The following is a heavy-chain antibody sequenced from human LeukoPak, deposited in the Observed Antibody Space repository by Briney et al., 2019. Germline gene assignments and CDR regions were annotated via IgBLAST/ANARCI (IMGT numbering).Heavy chain of an antibody. CDR3: ARGGSSGGDGLDV. J-gene: IGHJ6*02. V-gene: IGHV1-69*04. CDR1: GYTFTSYD. CDR2: IVPIIGRT. D-gene: IGHD6-19*01. Sequence: SVKVSCKASGYTFTSYDISWVRQAPGQGLEWMGRIVPIIGRTVYAQKFQGRVTITADKSTNTAYMELSGLRSEDTADYYCARGGSSGGDGLDVWGQGTTVTVSS.